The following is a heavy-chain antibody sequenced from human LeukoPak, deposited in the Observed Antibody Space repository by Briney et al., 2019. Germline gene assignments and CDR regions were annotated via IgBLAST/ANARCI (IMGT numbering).Heavy chain of an antibody. D-gene: IGHD3-22*01. J-gene: IGHJ3*02. Sequence: SETLSLTCAVYGGSFSGYYWSWIRQPPGKGLEWIGEINHSGSTNYNPSLKSRVTMSVDTSKNQFSLKLSSVTAADTAVYYCARDRHPLSYYDSSGYYFGAFDIWGQGTMVTVSS. CDR1: GGSFSGYY. CDR2: INHSGST. CDR3: ARDRHPLSYYDSSGYYFGAFDI. V-gene: IGHV4-34*01.